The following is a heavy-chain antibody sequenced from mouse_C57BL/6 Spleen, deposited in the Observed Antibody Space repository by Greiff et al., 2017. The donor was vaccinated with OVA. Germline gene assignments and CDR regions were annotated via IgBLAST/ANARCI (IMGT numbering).Heavy chain of an antibody. Sequence: EVQLVESGGDLVKPGGSLKLSCAASGFTFSSYGMSWVRQTPDKRLEWVATISSGGSYTYYPDSVKGRFTISRDNAKNTLYLQMSSLKSEDTAMYYCARQIITTVVAPVDYWGQGTTLTVSA. V-gene: IGHV5-6*01. CDR2: ISSGGSYT. CDR3: ARQIITTVVAPVDY. J-gene: IGHJ2*01. CDR1: GFTFSSYG. D-gene: IGHD1-1*01.